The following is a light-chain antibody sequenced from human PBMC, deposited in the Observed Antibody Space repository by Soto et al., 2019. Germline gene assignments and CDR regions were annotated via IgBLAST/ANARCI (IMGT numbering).Light chain of an antibody. CDR3: QQYNNWPPWT. Sequence: EIVMTQSPATRSVSPGERATLSCRASQSVRSNLAWYQQKPGQAPRLLIYGVSTRATGIPARFSGSGSETEFTLTISSLQSEDFAVYYCQQYNNWPPWTFGQGTNVEVK. CDR1: QSVRSN. CDR2: GVS. V-gene: IGKV3-15*01. J-gene: IGKJ1*01.